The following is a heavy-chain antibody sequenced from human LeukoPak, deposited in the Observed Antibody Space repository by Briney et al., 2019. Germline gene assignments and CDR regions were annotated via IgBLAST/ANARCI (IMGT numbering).Heavy chain of an antibody. CDR3: ARGGVSVGGNFDY. Sequence: GGSLRLSCAASGFTFNNYIMNWVRQAPGKGLEWVSSISRSSSYIYYADSMKGRFTISRDNANNSLFLQMNSLRAEDTAVYYCARGGVSVGGNFDYWGQGTLVTVSS. J-gene: IGHJ4*02. V-gene: IGHV3-21*01. D-gene: IGHD4-23*01. CDR1: GFTFNNYI. CDR2: ISRSSSYI.